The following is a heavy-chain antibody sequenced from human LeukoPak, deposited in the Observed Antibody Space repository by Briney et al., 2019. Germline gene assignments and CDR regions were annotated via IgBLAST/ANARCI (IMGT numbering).Heavy chain of an antibody. CDR2: IYYSGST. V-gene: IGHV4-31*03. CDR3: ARVKATRRGDHFDY. D-gene: IGHD5-12*01. J-gene: IGHJ4*02. Sequence: SETLSLTCTVSGGSISSGGYYWSWIRQHPGKGLEWIGYIYYSGSTYYNPSLKSRVTISVDTSKNQFSLKLSSVTAADTAVYYCARVKATRRGDHFDYWGQGTLVAVSS. CDR1: GGSISSGGYY.